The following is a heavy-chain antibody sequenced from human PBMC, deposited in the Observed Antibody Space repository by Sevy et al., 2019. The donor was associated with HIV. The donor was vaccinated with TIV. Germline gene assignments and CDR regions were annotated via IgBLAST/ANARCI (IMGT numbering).Heavy chain of an antibody. J-gene: IGHJ6*02. D-gene: IGHD2-8*01. Sequence: GGSLRLSCAASGFTFDDYAMHWVRQAPGKGLEWVSGISWNSGSIGYADSVKGRFTISRDNAKNSLYLQMNSLSAEDTAWYYCAKDKGYCTNGVCYTSYYYYGMDVWGQGTTVTVSS. CDR3: AKDKGYCTNGVCYTSYYYYGMDV. CDR2: ISWNSGSI. V-gene: IGHV3-9*01. CDR1: GFTFDDYA.